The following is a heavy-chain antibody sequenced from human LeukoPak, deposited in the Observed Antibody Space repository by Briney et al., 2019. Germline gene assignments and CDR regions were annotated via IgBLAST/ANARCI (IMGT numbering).Heavy chain of an antibody. CDR2: IYNSENI. CDR1: GGSITRYY. D-gene: IGHD1-1*01. V-gene: IGHV4-4*07. CDR3: ARGFVPPGQLDYHYMDV. Sequence: PSETLSLTCSVSGGSITRYYWTWIRQPAGKGLEWIGRIYNSENIKYSPSLKSRVIMSIDTSKNQFSLKLTSVTAANTAVYYCARGFVPPGQLDYHYMDVWGKGTTVTVSS. J-gene: IGHJ6*03.